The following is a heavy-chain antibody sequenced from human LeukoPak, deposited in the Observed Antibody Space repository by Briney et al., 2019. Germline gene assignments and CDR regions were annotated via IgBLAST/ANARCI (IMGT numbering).Heavy chain of an antibody. CDR1: GITFAVYA. CDR3: AGGGRYFDY. V-gene: IGHV3-49*04. Sequence: PGGSLRLSCTASGITFAVYAMSWVRQATGKGLQWVGFIRNKAYGGTTEYAASVKGRFTISRDDSKSIAYLQMNSLKTEDTAVYYCAGGGRYFDYWGQGTLVTVSS. J-gene: IGHJ4*02. CDR2: IRNKAYGGTT.